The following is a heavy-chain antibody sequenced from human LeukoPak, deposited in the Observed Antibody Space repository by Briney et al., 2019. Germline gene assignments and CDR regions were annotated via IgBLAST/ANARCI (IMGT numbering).Heavy chain of an antibody. D-gene: IGHD5-24*01. CDR2: INSSSSYI. J-gene: IGHJ6*02. CDR3: ARDPAPIREDYGMGV. CDR1: GFTFSSYS. V-gene: IGHV3-21*01. Sequence: GGSLRLSCAASGFTFSSYSMNWVRQAPGKGLEWVSSINSSSSYIYYADSVKGRFTISRDNAKNSLYLQMNSLRAEGTAVYYCARDPAPIREDYGMGVWGQGTTGTGSS.